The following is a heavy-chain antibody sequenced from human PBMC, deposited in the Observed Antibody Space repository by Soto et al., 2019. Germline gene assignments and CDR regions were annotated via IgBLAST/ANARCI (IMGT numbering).Heavy chain of an antibody. CDR3: ARDRYWSSTSCRISVVWYYYYYGMDV. CDR1: GYTFTSYG. Sequence: GASVKVSCKASGYTFTSYGISWVRQAPGQGLEWMGWISAYNWNTNKAQKRHGRVTATTDTSRITAYMELRSLRSDETAVYYCARDRYWSSTSCRISVVWYYYYYGMDVWGQGTMVTVSS. CDR2: ISAYNWNT. J-gene: IGHJ6*02. D-gene: IGHD2-2*01. V-gene: IGHV1-18*01.